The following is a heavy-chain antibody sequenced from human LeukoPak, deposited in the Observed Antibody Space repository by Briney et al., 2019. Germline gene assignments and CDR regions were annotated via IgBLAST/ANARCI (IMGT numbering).Heavy chain of an antibody. D-gene: IGHD2-21*01. CDR2: IYPGDSDT. CDR3: ARITYCGGDCYTTFDY. CDR1: GYSFTNCW. Sequence: PGEPLKISCKGSGYSFTNCWIGWVRQMPGKGLEWMGIIYPGDSDTRYSPSFQGQVTISADKSISTAYLQWSSLKASDTAMYYCARITYCGGDCYTTFDYWGQGTLVTVSS. V-gene: IGHV5-51*01. J-gene: IGHJ4*02.